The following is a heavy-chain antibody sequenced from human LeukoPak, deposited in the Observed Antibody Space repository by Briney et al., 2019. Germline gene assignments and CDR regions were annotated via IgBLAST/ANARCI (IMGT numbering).Heavy chain of an antibody. CDR2: IKKDETEI. Sequence: PGGSLRLSCTTSGFSFRSTWMSWVRQAPGKGLEWVANIKKDETEIYYADSVKGRFTISRDNAKRSLYLQMNVLRAADTAVYYCATLNWDDGEVSGFDHWGRGIMVTVSS. V-gene: IGHV3-7*01. CDR3: ATLNWDDGEVSGFDH. CDR1: GFSFRSTW. J-gene: IGHJ5*02. D-gene: IGHD1-26*01.